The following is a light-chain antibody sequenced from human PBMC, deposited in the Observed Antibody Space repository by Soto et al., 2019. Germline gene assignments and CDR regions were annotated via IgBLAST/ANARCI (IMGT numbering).Light chain of an antibody. CDR3: QQTFSAPVT. Sequence: DIQMTQSPSSVAASVGDRVTLTCRASQGVNRWLAWYQQKPGKAPKVLIYAASSLQSGVPSRFSGRGSGPDFSLTISSLQPEDFATYYCQQTFSAPVTFGQGTRLEIK. V-gene: IGKV1-12*01. J-gene: IGKJ2*01. CDR1: QGVNRW. CDR2: AAS.